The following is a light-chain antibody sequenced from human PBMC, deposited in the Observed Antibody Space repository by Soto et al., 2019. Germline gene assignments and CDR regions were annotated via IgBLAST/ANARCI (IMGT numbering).Light chain of an antibody. J-gene: IGKJ5*01. V-gene: IGKV1-5*01. CDR1: QSIRSW. Sequence: DIQMTHSPSTLPASVGAIVTVTCRASQSIRSWLAWYQEKPGKAPKLLIYAASTLQNGVPSTFSGSGSGTEFNLTISSLQPEDVGTYYCQQFKSYPITLGQGTRLEIK. CDR3: QQFKSYPIT. CDR2: AAS.